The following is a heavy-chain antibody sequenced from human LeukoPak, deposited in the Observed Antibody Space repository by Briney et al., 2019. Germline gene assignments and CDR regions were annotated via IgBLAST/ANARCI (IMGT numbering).Heavy chain of an antibody. CDR1: GYSTSSGYY. V-gene: IGHV4-38-2*02. CDR2: IYHSGST. Sequence: PSETLSLTCTVSGYSTSSGYYWGWIRQPPGKGLEWIGSIYHSGSTYYNPSLKSRVTISVDKSKNQFSLKLRSVTAADTAVYYCARMKGDYWGQGTLVTVSS. J-gene: IGHJ4*02. CDR3: ARMKGDY.